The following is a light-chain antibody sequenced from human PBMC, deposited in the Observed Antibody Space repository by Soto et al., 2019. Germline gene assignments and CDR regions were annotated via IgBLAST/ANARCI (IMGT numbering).Light chain of an antibody. Sequence: DVQMTQSPSSVSASVGDRVTITCRASQDVNRWLAWYQQKPGKAPKLLIYGASSLQSGVPSRFSGSGSGTDFTLNISSLQPEDFATYYCLQANSFPVTFGPGTKLDIK. CDR1: QDVNRW. V-gene: IGKV1D-12*01. CDR2: GAS. J-gene: IGKJ3*01. CDR3: LQANSFPVT.